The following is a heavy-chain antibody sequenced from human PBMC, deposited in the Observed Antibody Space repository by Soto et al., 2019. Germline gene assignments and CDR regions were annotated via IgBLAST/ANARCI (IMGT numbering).Heavy chain of an antibody. J-gene: IGHJ4*02. CDR1: GFSLTTSGVS. CDR2: IYWDDDK. V-gene: IGHV2-5*02. CDR3: AHRVLRAVFGLVTTTAIYFDF. D-gene: IGHD3-3*01. Sequence: QITLNESGPTVVKPTETLTLTCTFSGFSLTTSGVSVGWVRQSPGKAPEWLAFIYWDDDKRYSTSLKSRLTITKDTSKNQVVLTMANVDPADTATYYCAHRVLRAVFGLVTTTAIYFDFWGQGTPVVVSS.